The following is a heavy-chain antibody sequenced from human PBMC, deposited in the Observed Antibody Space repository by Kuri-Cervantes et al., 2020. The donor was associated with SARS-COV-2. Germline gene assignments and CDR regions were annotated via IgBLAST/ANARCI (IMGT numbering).Heavy chain of an antibody. CDR1: GGTFSSYA. CDR2: IIPIFGTA. CDR3: ARAIVVVTATRDYYYYYGMDV. J-gene: IGHJ6*02. V-gene: IGHV1-69*13. D-gene: IGHD2-21*02. Sequence: SVKVSCKASGGTFSSYAISWVRQAPGQGLEWMGGIIPIFGTANYAQKFQGRVTITADESTSTAYMELSSLRSEDTAVYYCARAIVVVTATRDYYYYYGMDVWGQGTTVTVSS.